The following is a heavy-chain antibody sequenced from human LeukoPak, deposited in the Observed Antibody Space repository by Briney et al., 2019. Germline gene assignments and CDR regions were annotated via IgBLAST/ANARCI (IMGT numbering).Heavy chain of an antibody. V-gene: IGHV1-8*03. Sequence: ASVKVSCKASGYTFTSYGISWVRQATGQGLEWMGWMNPNSGNTGYAQKFQGRVTITRNTSISTAYMELSSLRSEDTAVYYCARGVSDYYYMDVWGKGTTVTVSS. CDR2: MNPNSGNT. CDR3: ARGVSDYYYMDV. J-gene: IGHJ6*03. CDR1: GYTFTSYG.